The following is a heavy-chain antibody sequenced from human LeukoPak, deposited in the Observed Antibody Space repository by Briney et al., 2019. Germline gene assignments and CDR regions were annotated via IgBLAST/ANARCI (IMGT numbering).Heavy chain of an antibody. V-gene: IGHV1-2*02. J-gene: IGHJ4*02. D-gene: IGHD5-12*01. CDR2: INPNSGGT. CDR3: ARRWLRHDPNDY. CDR1: GYTFTSYY. Sequence: ASVKVSCKASGYTFTSYYMHWVRQAPGQGLEWMGWINPNSGGTNYAQKFQGRVTMTRDTSISTAYMELSRLRSDDTAVYYCARRWLRHDPNDYWGQGTLVTVSS.